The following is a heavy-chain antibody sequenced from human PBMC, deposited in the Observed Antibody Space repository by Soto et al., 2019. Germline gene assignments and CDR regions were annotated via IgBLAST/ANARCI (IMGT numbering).Heavy chain of an antibody. CDR2: IHSDGSST. CDR1: GFTFSTYW. CDR3: ARQVLYGFDI. J-gene: IGHJ3*02. Sequence: GGSLRLSCAASGFTFSTYWMHWFRQAPGKGLVWVSRIHSDGSSTNYADSVKGRFTISRDNAKNTLYLQMNGLRAEDTAVYYCARQVLYGFDIWGQGTMVTVSS. D-gene: IGHD2-2*01. V-gene: IGHV3-74*01.